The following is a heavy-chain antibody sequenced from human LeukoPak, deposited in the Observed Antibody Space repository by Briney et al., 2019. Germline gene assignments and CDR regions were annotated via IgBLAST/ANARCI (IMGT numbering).Heavy chain of an antibody. CDR2: VSVSGTTM. D-gene: IGHD4-17*01. V-gene: IGHV3-11*01. Sequence: GVSLRLSCATSGFTFTDYYMSWTRQAPGKGLEWVSYVSVSGTTMYYADSVKGRFTLSRDNAKNSLYLQMNSPRAEDTAVYYCARVGRLQYGDYVAFDYWGQGTLVTVSS. CDR1: GFTFTDYY. J-gene: IGHJ4*02. CDR3: ARVGRLQYGDYVAFDY.